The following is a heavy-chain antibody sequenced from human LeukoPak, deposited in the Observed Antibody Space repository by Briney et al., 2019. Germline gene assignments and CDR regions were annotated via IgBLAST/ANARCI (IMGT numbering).Heavy chain of an antibody. CDR2: IMPIFGTA. D-gene: IGHD6-19*01. CDR3: ARGPEIEVAGTTFGEYKWVHP. J-gene: IGHJ5*02. Sequence: SVKVSCKTSGGTLSNYPISWVRQAPGQGLEWMGGIMPIFGTAHYAEKFQASVTITADESTNTVFMELRSLKSEDTAVYYCARGPEIEVAGTTFGEYKWVHPWGQGTLLTVSS. V-gene: IGHV1-69*13. CDR1: GGTLSNYP.